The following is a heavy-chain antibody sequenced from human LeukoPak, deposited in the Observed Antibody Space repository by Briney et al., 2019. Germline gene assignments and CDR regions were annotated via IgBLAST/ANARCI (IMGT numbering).Heavy chain of an antibody. V-gene: IGHV4-38-2*02. CDR2: IHYSKIT. CDR3: ARAVGTTTGLFDY. CDR1: GYSISSGFY. Sequence: SETLSLTCIVSGYSISSGFYWGWIRQSPGKGLDWIGSIHYSKITFYNPSLKSRVTMSLDTSKNRFSLNLNSVTAADTAVYYCARAVGTTTGLFDYWGQGALVTVSS. J-gene: IGHJ4*02. D-gene: IGHD1-26*01.